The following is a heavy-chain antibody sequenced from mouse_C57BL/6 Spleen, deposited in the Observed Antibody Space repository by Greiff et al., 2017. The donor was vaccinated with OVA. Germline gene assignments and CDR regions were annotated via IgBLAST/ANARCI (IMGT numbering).Heavy chain of an antibody. CDR3: ARREITTRYFDV. V-gene: IGHV5-17*01. CDR2: ISSGSSTI. Sequence: DVKLVESGGGLVKPGGSLKLSCAASGFTFSDYGMHWVRQAPEKGLEWVAYISSGSSTIYYADTVKGRFTISRDNAKNTLFLQMTSLRSEDTAMYYCARREITTRYFDVWGTGTTVTVSS. D-gene: IGHD2-4*01. J-gene: IGHJ1*03. CDR1: GFTFSDYG.